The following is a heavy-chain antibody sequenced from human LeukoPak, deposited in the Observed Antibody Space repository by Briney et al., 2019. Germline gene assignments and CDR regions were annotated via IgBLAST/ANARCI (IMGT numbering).Heavy chain of an antibody. V-gene: IGHV3-66*01. CDR3: ARGPISSLAFDY. J-gene: IGHJ4*02. CDR1: ALSVSSNH. D-gene: IGHD3-16*02. CDR2: IYSGGGT. Sequence: PGGSLRLSCAASALSVSSNHMSWVRQTAGKGLEWVSLIYSGGGTSYADSVKGRFTISRDNSKNTLYLQMNSLRAEDTAVYYCARGPISSLAFDYWGQGTLVTVSS.